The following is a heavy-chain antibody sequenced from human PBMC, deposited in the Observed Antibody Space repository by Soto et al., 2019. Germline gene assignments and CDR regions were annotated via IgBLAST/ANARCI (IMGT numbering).Heavy chain of an antibody. J-gene: IGHJ4*02. Sequence: GGSLRLSCAASGFTFSSYAMHWVRQAPGKGLEWVAVISYDGSNKYYADSVKGRFTISRDNSKNTLYLQMNSLRAEDTAVYYCARESVVVTAIGYWGQGTLVTVS. CDR1: GFTFSSYA. CDR3: ARESVVVTAIGY. D-gene: IGHD2-21*02. CDR2: ISYDGSNK. V-gene: IGHV3-30-3*01.